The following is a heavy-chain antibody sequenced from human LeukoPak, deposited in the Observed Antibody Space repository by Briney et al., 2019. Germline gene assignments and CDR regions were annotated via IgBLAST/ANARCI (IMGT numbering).Heavy chain of an antibody. Sequence: SVKVSCKASGGTFSSTTINWVRQAPGQGLEWMGGITPIFRTPNYAQKFQGRVTITADESTSTAYMELSSLRSEDTAVYYCARMYYYDSSGYRGWGQGTLVTVSS. CDR1: GGTFSSTT. J-gene: IGHJ4*02. D-gene: IGHD3-22*01. CDR2: ITPIFRTP. V-gene: IGHV1-69*01. CDR3: ARMYYYDSSGYRG.